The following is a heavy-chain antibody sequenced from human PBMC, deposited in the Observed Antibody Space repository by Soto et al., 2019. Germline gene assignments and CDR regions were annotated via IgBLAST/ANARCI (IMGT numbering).Heavy chain of an antibody. V-gene: IGHV4-31*03. Sequence: PXETLSLTCTVAGCSISSGGYYWSWIRQHPGKGLEWIGYIYYSGSTYYNPSLKSRVTISVDTSKNQFSLKLSSVTAADTAVYYCARDKARRVFDYWGQGTLVTVSS. D-gene: IGHD5-12*01. CDR3: ARDKARRVFDY. J-gene: IGHJ4*02. CDR2: IYYSGST. CDR1: GCSISSGGYY.